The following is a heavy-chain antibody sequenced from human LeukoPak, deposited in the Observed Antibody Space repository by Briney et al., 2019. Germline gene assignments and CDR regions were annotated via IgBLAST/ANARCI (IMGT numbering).Heavy chain of an antibody. CDR1: GGTFSSYA. Sequence: GASVKVSCKASGGTFSSYAISWVRQAPGQGLEWMGGIIPIFGTANYAQKFQGRVTITADKSTSTAYMELSSLRSEDTAVYYCARSGASSSSYYYYYMDVWGKGTTVTVSS. CDR2: IIPIFGTA. CDR3: ARSGASSSSYYYYYMDV. J-gene: IGHJ6*03. D-gene: IGHD6-6*01. V-gene: IGHV1-69*06.